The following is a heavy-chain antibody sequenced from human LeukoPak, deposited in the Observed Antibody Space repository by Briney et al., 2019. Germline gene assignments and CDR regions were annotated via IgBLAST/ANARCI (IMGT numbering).Heavy chain of an antibody. Sequence: GSLRLSCAASGFTFSSHGMSWVRQAPGKGLEWVSAISGSGGSPYYADSVKGRFTISRDNSKNTLYLQMNSLRAEDTAVYYCARRAGAYSHPYDYWGQGTLVTVSS. J-gene: IGHJ4*02. CDR3: ARRAGAYSHPYDY. CDR1: GFTFSSHG. D-gene: IGHD4/OR15-4a*01. CDR2: ISGSGGSP. V-gene: IGHV3-23*01.